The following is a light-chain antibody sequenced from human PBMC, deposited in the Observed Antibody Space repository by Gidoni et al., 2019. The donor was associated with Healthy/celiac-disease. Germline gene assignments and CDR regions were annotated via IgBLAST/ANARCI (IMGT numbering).Light chain of an antibody. CDR1: SSDVGGYNY. Sequence: QSALTQPASVSGSPGPSITISCTETSSDVGGYNYVSWYQQHPGKAPKLMIYDVSNRPSGVSKRFSGSKSGNTASLTISGLQAEDEADYYCSSYTSSSTKVFGGGTKLTVL. CDR2: DVS. V-gene: IGLV2-14*01. CDR3: SSYTSSSTKV. J-gene: IGLJ2*01.